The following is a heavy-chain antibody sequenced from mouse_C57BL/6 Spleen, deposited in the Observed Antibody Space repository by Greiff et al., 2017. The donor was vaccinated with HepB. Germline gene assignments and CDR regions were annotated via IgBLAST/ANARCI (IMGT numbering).Heavy chain of an antibody. D-gene: IGHD1-1*01. CDR1: GYTFTSYG. CDR3: ASTTVVAKAY. CDR2: IYPRSGNT. V-gene: IGHV1-81*01. J-gene: IGHJ3*01. Sequence: VQLQQSGAELARPGASVKLSCKASGYTFTSYGISWVKQRTGQGLEWIGEIYPRSGNTYYNEKFKGKATLTADKSSSTAYMELRSLTSEDSAVYFCASTTVVAKAYWGQGTLVTVSA.